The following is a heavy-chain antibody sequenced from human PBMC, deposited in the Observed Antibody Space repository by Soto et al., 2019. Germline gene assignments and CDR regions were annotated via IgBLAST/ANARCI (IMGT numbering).Heavy chain of an antibody. CDR2: ISAYNGNT. V-gene: IGHV1-18*01. Sequence: QVQLVQSGAEVKKPGASVKVSCQASGYTFTSYGISWVRQAPGQGLEWMGWISAYNGNTNYAQKLQGRDTMTTDTSTSTAYMELRSLRSDDTAVYYCARVDCSSTSCYVAAFAYWGQGTLVTVSS. CDR1: GYTFTSYG. CDR3: ARVDCSSTSCYVAAFAY. D-gene: IGHD2-2*01. J-gene: IGHJ4*02.